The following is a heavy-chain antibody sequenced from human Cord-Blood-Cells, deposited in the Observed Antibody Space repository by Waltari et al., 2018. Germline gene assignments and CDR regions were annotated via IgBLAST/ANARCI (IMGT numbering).Heavy chain of an antibody. V-gene: IGHV3-21*01. CDR3: ARALYDYSNYYFDY. CDR2: ISSSSSYI. CDR1: TFSSYS. J-gene: IGHJ4*02. Sequence: TFSSYSMNWVRQAPGKGLEWVSSISSSSSYIYYAGSVKGRFTISRDNAKNSLYLQMNSLRAEDTAVYYCARALYDYSNYYFDYWGQGTLVTVAS. D-gene: IGHD4-4*01.